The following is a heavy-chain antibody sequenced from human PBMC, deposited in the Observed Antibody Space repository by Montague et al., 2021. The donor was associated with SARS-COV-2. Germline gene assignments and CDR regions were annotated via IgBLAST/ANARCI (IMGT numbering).Heavy chain of an antibody. D-gene: IGHD3-22*01. CDR3: ARSISSSGARDN. CDR1: GGSLNKHY. J-gene: IGHJ4*02. CDR2: IFYKGNT. V-gene: IGHV4-59*11. Sequence: SETLSLTCTVSGGSLNKHYWSWIRKAPGKELEWLGNIFYKGNTNXNVXLWGRVSMSLDTPQNQFSLRLTSLTAADTAVYYCARSISSSGARDNWGQGILVTV.